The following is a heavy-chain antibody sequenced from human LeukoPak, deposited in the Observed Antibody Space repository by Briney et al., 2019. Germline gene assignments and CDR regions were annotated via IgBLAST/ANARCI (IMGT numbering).Heavy chain of an antibody. J-gene: IGHJ4*02. CDR3: AKEGGRYYDSSGNY. CDR1: GFTFSSYA. Sequence: GGSLRLSCAASGFTFSSYAMSWVRQAPGKGLEWVSAISGSGGATYYADSVKGRFTISRDNSKNTPYLQMDSLRAEYTAVFYCAKEGGRYYDSSGNYWGQGALVTVSS. V-gene: IGHV3-23*01. CDR2: ISGSGGAT. D-gene: IGHD3-22*01.